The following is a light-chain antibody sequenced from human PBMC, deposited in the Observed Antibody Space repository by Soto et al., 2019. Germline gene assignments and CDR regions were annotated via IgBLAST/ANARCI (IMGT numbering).Light chain of an antibody. V-gene: IGLV2-8*01. CDR2: EVN. CDR3: SSYAGSNNVI. Sequence: QSVLTQPPSASGSPGQSITISCTGTSSDVGGYDYVSWYQQHPGKAPKLMIYEVNKRPSGVPDRFSGPKSGNTASLTVSGLQAEDEAEYFCSSYAGSNNVIFGGGTKVTVL. CDR1: SSDVGGYDY. J-gene: IGLJ2*01.